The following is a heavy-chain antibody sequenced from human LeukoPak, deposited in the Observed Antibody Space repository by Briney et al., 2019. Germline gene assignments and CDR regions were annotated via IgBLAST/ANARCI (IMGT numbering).Heavy chain of an antibody. Sequence: GGSLRLSCAASGFTFSSYGMHWVRQAPGKGLEWVAVISYDGSNKYYADSVKGRFTISRDNAKNSLYLQMNSLRAEDTAVYYCARGGYSYENWFDPWGQGTLVTVSS. V-gene: IGHV3-30*03. CDR3: ARGGYSYENWFDP. D-gene: IGHD5-18*01. CDR1: GFTFSSYG. CDR2: ISYDGSNK. J-gene: IGHJ5*02.